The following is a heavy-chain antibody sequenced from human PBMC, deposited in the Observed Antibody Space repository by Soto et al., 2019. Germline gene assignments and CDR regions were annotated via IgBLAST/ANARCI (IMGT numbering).Heavy chain of an antibody. CDR1: GGSISSSSYY. CDR2: IYYSGST. J-gene: IGHJ4*02. Sequence: PSETLSLTCTVSGGSISSSSYYWGWIRQPPGKGLEWIGSIYYSGSTYYNPSLKSRVTISVDTSKNQFSLKLSSVTAADTAVYYCARLRYYDILTGSETYFDYWGQGTLVTVSS. D-gene: IGHD3-9*01. V-gene: IGHV4-39*01. CDR3: ARLRYYDILTGSETYFDY.